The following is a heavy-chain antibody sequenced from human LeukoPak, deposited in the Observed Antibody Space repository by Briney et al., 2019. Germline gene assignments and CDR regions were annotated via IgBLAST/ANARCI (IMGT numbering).Heavy chain of an antibody. V-gene: IGHV3-7*01. D-gene: IGHD3-3*01. Sequence: GGSLRLSCAASRFTLSTYWMSWVRQAPGKGLEWVAHIKQDGSQEYYVDSVKGRSTISRDSAKNSLYLQMNSLRAEDTAVYYCARGVPYDSWSGPHYSDYWGQGTLVTVSS. CDR2: IKQDGSQE. J-gene: IGHJ4*02. CDR3: ARGVPYDSWSGPHYSDY. CDR1: RFTLSTYW.